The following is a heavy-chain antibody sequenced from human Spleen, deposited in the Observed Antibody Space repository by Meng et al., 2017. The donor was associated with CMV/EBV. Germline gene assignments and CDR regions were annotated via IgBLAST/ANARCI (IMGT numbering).Heavy chain of an antibody. D-gene: IGHD1-26*01. CDR2: ISSSSSYI. CDR3: ARVGLGFDI. CDR1: GFTFSSYS. Sequence: GESLKISCAASGFTFSSYSMNWVRQAPGKGLEWVSSISSSSSYIYYADSVKGRFTISRDNAKNSLYLQMNSLRADDTALYYCARVGLGFDIWGQGTLVTVSS. V-gene: IGHV3-21*04. J-gene: IGHJ3*02.